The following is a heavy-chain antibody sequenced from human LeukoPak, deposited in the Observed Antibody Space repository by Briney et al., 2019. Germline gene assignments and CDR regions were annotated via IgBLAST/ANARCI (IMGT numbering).Heavy chain of an antibody. V-gene: IGHV4-59*02. CDR3: ARASGYSYGFGLNY. D-gene: IGHD5-18*01. CDR2: IYYTET. CDR1: GGSVSNYY. J-gene: IGHJ4*02. Sequence: SETLSLTCTVSGGSVSNYYWSWIRQSPGKGLEWIGYIYYTETSYNPSLKSRVTISADTSKNQFSLKLSSVTAADTAVYYCARASGYSYGFGLNYWGQGTLVTVSS.